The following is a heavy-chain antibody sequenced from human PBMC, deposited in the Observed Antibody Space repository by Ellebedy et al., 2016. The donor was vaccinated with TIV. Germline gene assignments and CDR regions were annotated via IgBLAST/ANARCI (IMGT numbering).Heavy chain of an antibody. CDR2: IYPGNSDT. CDR1: GYSFTTYY. J-gene: IGHJ4*02. V-gene: IGHV5-51*03. CDR3: ARRTKRGDSSGYYFDY. D-gene: IGHD3-22*01. Sequence: GESLKISCKGSGYSFTTYYIGWVRQMPGKGLEWMGIIYPGNSDTRYSPSFQGQVTISADRSISTAYLQWSSLKASDTAMYYCARRTKRGDSSGYYFDYWGQGTLVTVSS.